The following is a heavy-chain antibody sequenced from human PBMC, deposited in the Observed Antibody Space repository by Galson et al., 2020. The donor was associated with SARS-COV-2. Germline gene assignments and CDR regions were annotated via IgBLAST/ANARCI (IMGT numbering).Heavy chain of an antibody. CDR2: INPDSGGT. CDR1: GYTFTEHY. Sequence: ASVKVSCKASGYTFTEHYINWVRQAPGQGLEWMGWINPDSGGTFYSTRFQGRVTMPRDTSISTFYMELSGLTSDDTAVYYCARGGRLLFVALFAAFDIWGQGTLVTVSS. V-gene: IGHV1-2*02. CDR3: ARGGRLLFVALFAAFDI. D-gene: IGHD3-10*02. J-gene: IGHJ3*02.